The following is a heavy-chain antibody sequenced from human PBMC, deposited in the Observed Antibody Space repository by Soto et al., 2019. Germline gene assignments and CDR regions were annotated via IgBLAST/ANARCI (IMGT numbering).Heavy chain of an antibody. CDR1: GYTFTTYG. CDR3: ARDGERDTGLNFYYYLHGMDA. V-gene: IGHV1-18*04. J-gene: IGHJ6*02. Sequence: ASVKVSCKASGYTFTTYGISWVRQAPGQGLEWMGWISPYNGTTKYAEKFQGEMTMTTDTATSTAYMDLRSLRSDDTAVYYCARDGERDTGLNFYYYLHGMDAWDQGTRVTVSS. D-gene: IGHD1-1*01. CDR2: ISPYNGTT.